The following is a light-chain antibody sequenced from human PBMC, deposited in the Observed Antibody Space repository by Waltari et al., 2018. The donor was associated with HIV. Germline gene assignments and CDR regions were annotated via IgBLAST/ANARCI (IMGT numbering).Light chain of an antibody. J-gene: IGLJ1*01. CDR3: VGWDSSLSAYV. CDR1: SSNIENDK. CDR2: KNF. V-gene: IGLV1-47*01. Sequence: QSFLTQPPSASGTPGQTVTISCSECSSNIENDKLYWYQQLPGMTPKLLIYKNFLRPSGVPDRFAASKSGTSASLTISGLRSADEADYYCVGWDSSLSAYVFGAGTKVAVL.